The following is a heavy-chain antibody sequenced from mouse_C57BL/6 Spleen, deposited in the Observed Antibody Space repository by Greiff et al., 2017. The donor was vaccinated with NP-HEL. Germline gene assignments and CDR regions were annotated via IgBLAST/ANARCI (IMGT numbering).Heavy chain of an antibody. J-gene: IGHJ2*01. D-gene: IGHD1-3*01. CDR3: ARSGGDGYFDY. Sequence: QVQLQQPGAELVMPGASVKLSCKASGYTFTSYWMHWVKQRPGQGLEWIGEIDPSDSYTNYNQKFKGKSTLTVDKSSSTAYMQLSSRTSEDAAVYYCARSGGDGYFDYWGQGTTLTVSS. CDR1: GYTFTSYW. CDR2: IDPSDSYT. V-gene: IGHV1-69*01.